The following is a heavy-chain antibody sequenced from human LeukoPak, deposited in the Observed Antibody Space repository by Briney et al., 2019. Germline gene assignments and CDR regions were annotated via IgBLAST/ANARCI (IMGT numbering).Heavy chain of an antibody. J-gene: IGHJ4*02. CDR3: ARRVTMVRGAYFDY. CDR2: IYYSGST. Sequence: SETLSLTCTVSGGSISSYYWGWIRQPPGKGLEWIGSIYYSGSTYYNPSLKSRVTISVDTSKNQFSLKLSSVTAADTAVYYCARRVTMVRGAYFDYWGQGTLVTVSS. D-gene: IGHD3-10*01. CDR1: GGSISSYY. V-gene: IGHV4-39*01.